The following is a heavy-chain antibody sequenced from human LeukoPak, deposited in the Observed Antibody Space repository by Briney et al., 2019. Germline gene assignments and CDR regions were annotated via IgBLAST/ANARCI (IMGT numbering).Heavy chain of an antibody. Sequence: PSETLSLTCTVSGASVSSSYWSWIRQPPGKGLEWIGYISDTGSTNYNPSPKGRVTISIHSSPNQFSLELGSVTAADTAMYYCARAVAGGDRSRFYSGGWYYFDNWGQGTLVTVSS. V-gene: IGHV4-59*08. CDR3: ARAVAGGDRSRFYSGGWYYFDN. J-gene: IGHJ4*02. D-gene: IGHD6-19*01. CDR2: ISDTGST. CDR1: GASVSSSY.